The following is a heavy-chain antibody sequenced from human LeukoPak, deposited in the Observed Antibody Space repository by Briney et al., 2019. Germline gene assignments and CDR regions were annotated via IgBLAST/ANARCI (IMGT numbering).Heavy chain of an antibody. CDR1: GFTFSNYG. CDR2: ISFDESSE. D-gene: IGHD5-12*01. Sequence: PGGSLRLSCAASGFTFSNYGMHWVRQAPGKGLEWVALISFDESSEYYADSVKGRFSISRDNSKNTLYLQMNNARVDDTAVYYCAKEVGYGSPYFDYWGQGTLVPVSS. J-gene: IGHJ4*02. V-gene: IGHV3-30*18. CDR3: AKEVGYGSPYFDY.